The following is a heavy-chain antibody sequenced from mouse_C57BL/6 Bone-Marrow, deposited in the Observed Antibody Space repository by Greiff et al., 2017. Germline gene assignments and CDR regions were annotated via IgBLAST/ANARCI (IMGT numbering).Heavy chain of an antibody. CDR1: GYTFTSYW. CDR3: ARDYYGSSYLYYFDY. J-gene: IGHJ2*01. Sequence: QVQLQQPGAELVKPGASVKMSCKASGYTFTSYWITWVKQRPGQGLEWIGDIYPGSGSTNYNEKFKSKATLTVDTSSSTAYMQLSSLTSEDSAVYYCARDYYGSSYLYYFDYWGQGTTLTVSP. V-gene: IGHV1-55*01. CDR2: IYPGSGST. D-gene: IGHD1-1*01.